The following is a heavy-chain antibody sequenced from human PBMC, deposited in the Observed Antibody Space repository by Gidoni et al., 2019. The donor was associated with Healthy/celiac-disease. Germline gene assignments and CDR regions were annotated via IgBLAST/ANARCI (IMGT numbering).Heavy chain of an antibody. V-gene: IGHV3-48*03. CDR3: ARETWVTTDAFDI. CDR1: GFTFSSYE. D-gene: IGHD4-17*01. CDR2: ISSSGSTI. Sequence: EVQLVESGGGLVQPGGSLRLSCAASGFTFSSYEMNWVRQAPGKGLEWVSYISSSGSTIYYADSVKGRFTIFRDNAKNSLYLQMNSLRAEDTAVYYCARETWVTTDAFDIWGQGTMVTVSS. J-gene: IGHJ3*02.